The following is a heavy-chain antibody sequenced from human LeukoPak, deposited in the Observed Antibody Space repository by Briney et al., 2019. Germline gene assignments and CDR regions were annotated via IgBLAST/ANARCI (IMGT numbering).Heavy chain of an antibody. Sequence: GGSLRLSCAASGFTFSKAWMSWVRQAPGKGLEWVGRIKSKSDGGTTDYAAPVKGRFTISRDDSKNTLYLHMDSLKTEDTAVYYCTSGGDCRTTSCYTDWGQGTLVTASS. V-gene: IGHV3-15*01. CDR2: IKSKSDGGTT. CDR3: TSGGDCRTTSCYTD. J-gene: IGHJ4*02. CDR1: GFTFSKAW. D-gene: IGHD2-2*02.